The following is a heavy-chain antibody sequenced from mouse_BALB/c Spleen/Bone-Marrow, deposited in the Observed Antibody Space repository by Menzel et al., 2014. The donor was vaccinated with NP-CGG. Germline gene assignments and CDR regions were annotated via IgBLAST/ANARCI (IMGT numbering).Heavy chain of an antibody. CDR2: INPGSGGT. CDR3: ARCLTGTSAMDY. V-gene: IGHV1-54*01. J-gene: IGHJ4*01. Sequence: QVQLQQSGAELVRPGTSVKVSCKASGYAFTNYSIEWVKQRPGQGLEWIGVINPGSGGTNYNEKFEAKATLTADKSSGTAYMQLSSLTSDDSAVYFCARCLTGTSAMDYWGQGTSVTVSS. CDR1: GYAFTNYS. D-gene: IGHD4-1*01.